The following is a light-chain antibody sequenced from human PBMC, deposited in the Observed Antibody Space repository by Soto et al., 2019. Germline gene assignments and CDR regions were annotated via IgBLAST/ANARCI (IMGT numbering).Light chain of an antibody. CDR1: SSNIGSNT. Sequence: QAVVTQPPSASGTPGQRVTISCSGSSSNIGSNTVNWYQQLPGTAPKLLIYSNNQRPSGVPDRFSGSKSGTSASLAISGLQSEDEADYYCAAWDDSLSGHVVFGGGTQLTVL. J-gene: IGLJ2*01. V-gene: IGLV1-44*01. CDR2: SNN. CDR3: AAWDDSLSGHVV.